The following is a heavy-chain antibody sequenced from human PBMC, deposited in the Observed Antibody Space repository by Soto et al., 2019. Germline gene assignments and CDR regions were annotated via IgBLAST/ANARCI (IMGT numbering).Heavy chain of an antibody. D-gene: IGHD3-22*01. Sequence: QVQLQESGPGLVKPSQTLSLTCSVSGGSINSGGYYWTWIRQHPGKGLEWIGNIFYSGSTSYNPSLKSRLTISIYTPKTHFALKLSSVTAADTAVYYCARNSISKKIDYWGQGTLVTVSS. CDR1: GGSINSGGYY. CDR3: ARNSISKKIDY. J-gene: IGHJ4*02. V-gene: IGHV4-31*03. CDR2: IFYSGST.